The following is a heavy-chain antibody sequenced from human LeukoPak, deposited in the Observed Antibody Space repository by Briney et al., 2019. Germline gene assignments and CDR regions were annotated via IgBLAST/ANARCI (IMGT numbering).Heavy chain of an antibody. CDR2: IIPIFGTA. CDR3: AADLSYSNYGPLDF. J-gene: IGHJ4*02. CDR1: GGTFSSYA. V-gene: IGHV1-69*13. Sequence: SVKVSCKASGGTFSSYAISWVRQAPGQGLEWMGGIIPIFGTANYAQKFQGRVTITADESTSTAYLELSSLRSEDTAVYYCAADLSYSNYGPLDFWGQGTLVTVSS. D-gene: IGHD4-11*01.